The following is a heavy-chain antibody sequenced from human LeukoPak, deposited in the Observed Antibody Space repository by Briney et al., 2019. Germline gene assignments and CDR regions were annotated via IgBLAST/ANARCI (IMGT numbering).Heavy chain of an antibody. Sequence: SETLSLTCTVSHGSIATHSYFWGWLRQPPGKGLEFVASVQYSGFGYKSPSLRSRVAVSTDTSKNQFSLRLESVTAADTAVYFCVRGVSNDWYFDLWCSGTLVSISS. CDR2: VQYSGFG. D-gene: IGHD3-3*01. CDR3: VRGVSNDWYFDL. V-gene: IGHV4-39*07. CDR1: HGSIATHSYF. J-gene: IGHJ2*01.